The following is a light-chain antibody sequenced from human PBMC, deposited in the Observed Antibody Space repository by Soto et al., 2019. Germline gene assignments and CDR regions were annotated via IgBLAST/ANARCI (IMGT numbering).Light chain of an antibody. CDR3: QSYDSSLSSVV. CDR2: GNS. Sequence: QSVLTQPPSVSGAPGQRVTISCTGSSSNIGAGYDVHWYQQLPGTAPKLLIYGNSNRPSRVPDRFSGSKSVTSASLAITGLQAEDEADYYCQSYDSSLSSVVFGGGTKRTV. CDR1: SSNIGAGYD. J-gene: IGLJ2*01. V-gene: IGLV1-40*01.